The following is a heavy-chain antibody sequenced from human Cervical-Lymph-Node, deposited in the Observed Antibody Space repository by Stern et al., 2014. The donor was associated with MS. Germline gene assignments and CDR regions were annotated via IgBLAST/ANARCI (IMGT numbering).Heavy chain of an antibody. D-gene: IGHD3-3*01. Sequence: DQLVQSGGGLVQPGGSLRLSCAASGLTFNSYWMHWVRQAPGKGLVWVSRINSDGSTTRYADSVKGRFTISRDNAKNTLYLQMNSLRAEDTAVYYCATHHDFGFDYWGQGTLVTVSS. CDR2: INSDGSTT. CDR1: GLTFNSYW. V-gene: IGHV3-74*02. J-gene: IGHJ4*02. CDR3: ATHHDFGFDY.